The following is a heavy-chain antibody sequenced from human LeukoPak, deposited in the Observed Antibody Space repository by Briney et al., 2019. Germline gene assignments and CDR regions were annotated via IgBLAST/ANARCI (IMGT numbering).Heavy chain of an antibody. V-gene: IGHV3-23*01. D-gene: IGHD3-3*01. CDR3: ARSHYDFWSGYPNWFDP. J-gene: IGHJ5*02. Sequence: GGSLRLSCAASGFTFSTYAMNWVRQAPGKGLEWVSAISGSGGSTYYADSVKGRFTISRDNSKNTLYLQMNSLRAEDTAVYYCARSHYDFWSGYPNWFDPWGQGTLVTVSS. CDR1: GFTFSTYA. CDR2: ISGSGGST.